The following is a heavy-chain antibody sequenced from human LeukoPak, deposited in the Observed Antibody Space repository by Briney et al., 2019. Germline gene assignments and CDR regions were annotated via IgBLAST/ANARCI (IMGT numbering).Heavy chain of an antibody. CDR1: GFTFSSYG. Sequence: PGGSLRLSCAASGFTFSSYGMHWVRQAPGKGLEWVSYISGTSTTIYYADSVKGRFTISRDNAKNSLYLQMNSLRNDDTAVYYCARDVRWLRFLFEYWGQGTLVTVSS. V-gene: IGHV3-48*02. CDR3: ARDVRWLRFLFEY. J-gene: IGHJ4*02. D-gene: IGHD5-12*01. CDR2: ISGTSTTI.